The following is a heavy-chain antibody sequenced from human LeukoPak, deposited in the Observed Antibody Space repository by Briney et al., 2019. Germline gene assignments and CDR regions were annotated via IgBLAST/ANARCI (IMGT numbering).Heavy chain of an antibody. CDR1: GFPFSSYW. CDR2: IKQDGSDK. D-gene: IGHD1-1*01. J-gene: IGHJ4*02. CDR3: ARLTGTTGFDY. V-gene: IGHV3-7*01. Sequence: GGSLRLSCAASGFPFSSYWMSWVRQAPGKGLEWVANIKQDGSDKYYVDSVKGRFSISRENAKNSLYLQLNSLRADDTAVYYCARLTGTTGFDYWGQGTLVTVSS.